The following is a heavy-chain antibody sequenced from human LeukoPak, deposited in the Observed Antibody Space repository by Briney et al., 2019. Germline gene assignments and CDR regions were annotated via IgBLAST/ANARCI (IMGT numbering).Heavy chain of an antibody. CDR1: AFSFSDYN. Sequence: GGSLRLSCAASAFSFSDYNMNWVRQAPGKGLVWVSRINSDGSSTSYADSVKGRFTISRDNAKNTLYLQMNSLRAEDTAVYYCAELGITMIGGVWGKGTTVTISS. D-gene: IGHD3-10*02. CDR2: INSDGSST. CDR3: AELGITMIGGV. J-gene: IGHJ6*04. V-gene: IGHV3-74*01.